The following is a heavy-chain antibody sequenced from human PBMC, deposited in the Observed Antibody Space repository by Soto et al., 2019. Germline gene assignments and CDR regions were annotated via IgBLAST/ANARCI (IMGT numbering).Heavy chain of an antibody. D-gene: IGHD5-12*01. CDR1: GYTFTSYA. CDR2: INAGNGNT. Sequence: ASVKVSCKASGYTFTSYAIHWVRQAPGQRLEWMGWINAGNGNTKYSQKFQDRVTITRDTSASTAYMELSSLRSEDTAVYYCARHTDIVATDYWGQGTLVTVSS. CDR3: ARHTDIVATDY. J-gene: IGHJ4*02. V-gene: IGHV1-3*01.